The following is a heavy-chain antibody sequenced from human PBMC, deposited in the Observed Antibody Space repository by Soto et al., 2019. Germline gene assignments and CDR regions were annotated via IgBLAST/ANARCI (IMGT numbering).Heavy chain of an antibody. D-gene: IGHD2-8*01. CDR1: GFTFSSHW. Sequence: EVQLVESGGGLVQPGGSQRLSCAASGFTFSSHWLHWVRQTPGEGLVSVSRINPDASDADYADSVKGRFTISRDNAKSTLYLDMNSLRAEDTGVYYCARPKTMVYSAFDTWGQRTMVTVSS. CDR3: ARPKTMVYSAFDT. V-gene: IGHV3-74*01. J-gene: IGHJ3*02. CDR2: INPDASDA.